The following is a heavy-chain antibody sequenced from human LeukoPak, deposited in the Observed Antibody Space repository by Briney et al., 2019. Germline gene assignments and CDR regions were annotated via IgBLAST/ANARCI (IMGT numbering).Heavy chain of an antibody. CDR1: GGTFSSYA. V-gene: IGHV1-69*13. Sequence: SVKVSCKASGGTFSSYAISWVRQAPGQGLEWMGRIIPIFGTANYAQKFQGRVTITADESTSTAYMELSSLRSEDTAVYYCARGGQWLVQYYFDYWAREPWSPSPQ. CDR3: ARGGQWLVQYYFDY. CDR2: IIPIFGTA. D-gene: IGHD6-19*01. J-gene: IGHJ4*02.